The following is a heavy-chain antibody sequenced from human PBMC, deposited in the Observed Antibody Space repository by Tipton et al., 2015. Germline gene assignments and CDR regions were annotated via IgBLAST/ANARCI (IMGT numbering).Heavy chain of an antibody. J-gene: IGHJ6*02. CDR2: IYHSADT. CDR1: GSSISSITW. CDR3: ARHSRTGSSRYGLDV. Sequence: TLSLTCAVSGSSISSITWWTWVRQPPGKGLEWIRQIYHSADTNYNPSLQSRVTMSVDTSKGHFSLKLSSVTAADTSIYYCARHSRTGSSRYGLDVWGQGTTVTVSS. D-gene: IGHD6-19*01. V-gene: IGHV4-4*02.